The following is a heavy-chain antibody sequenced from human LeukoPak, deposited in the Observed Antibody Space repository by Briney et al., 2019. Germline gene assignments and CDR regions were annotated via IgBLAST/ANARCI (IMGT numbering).Heavy chain of an antibody. Sequence: ASVKVSCKASGYTFNSYGISWVRQAPGQGLEWMGWVSAYNGHTNYAQKFQGRVTMTTDSSTSTASMELRSLRSDDTAVYYCARLIPQKWELPGKWFDPWGQGTLVTVSS. CDR2: VSAYNGHT. V-gene: IGHV1-18*01. J-gene: IGHJ5*02. D-gene: IGHD1-26*01. CDR3: ARLIPQKWELPGKWFDP. CDR1: GYTFNSYG.